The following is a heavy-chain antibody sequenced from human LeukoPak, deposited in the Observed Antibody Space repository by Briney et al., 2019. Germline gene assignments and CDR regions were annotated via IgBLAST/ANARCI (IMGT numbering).Heavy chain of an antibody. CDR3: TRDDYSDAHWFVP. J-gene: IGHJ5*02. CDR2: IYYSRST. CDR1: GGSISSGDYY. V-gene: IGHV4-30-4*01. Sequence: SETLSLTCTVSGGSISSGDYYWSWIRQPPGKGLEWFGNIYYSRSTYSYPSLKSRLTISVHTSKNQFSLKLSSVTAADTAVYDCTRDDYSDAHWFVPWGEGPRVTVST. D-gene: IGHD4-17*01.